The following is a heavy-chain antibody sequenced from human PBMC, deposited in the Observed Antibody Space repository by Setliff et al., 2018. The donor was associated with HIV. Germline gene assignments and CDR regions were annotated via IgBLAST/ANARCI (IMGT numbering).Heavy chain of an antibody. V-gene: IGHV4-39*07. CDR2: FHHSGST. J-gene: IGHJ3*02. CDR1: GGSISSSDYY. Sequence: SETLSLTCNVSGGSISSSDYYWGWIRQSPGKGLEWIGSFHHSGSTSYNPSLRSRVTISVDTSKNQFSLKLSSVTAADTAVYYCARTRARADAFDIWGQGTMVTVSS. CDR3: ARTRARADAFDI. D-gene: IGHD1-26*01.